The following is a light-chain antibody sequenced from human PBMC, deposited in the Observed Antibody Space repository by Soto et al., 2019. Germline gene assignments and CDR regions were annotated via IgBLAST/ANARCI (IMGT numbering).Light chain of an antibody. V-gene: IGKV3-20*01. CDR1: QSMGSN. Sequence: EIVMTQSPATMSVSPGERATLSCRASQSMGSNVAWYQQKPGQAPRLLIYGASSRATGIPDRFSGSGSGPDFTLTISRLEPEDFAVYYCQQYGSSPPWTSGQGTKVDIK. CDR3: QQYGSSPPWT. CDR2: GAS. J-gene: IGKJ1*01.